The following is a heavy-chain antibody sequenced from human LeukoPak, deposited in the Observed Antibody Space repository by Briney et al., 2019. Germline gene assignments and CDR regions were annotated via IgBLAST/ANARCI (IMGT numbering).Heavy chain of an antibody. V-gene: IGHV3-48*03. D-gene: IGHD6-6*01. J-gene: IGHJ3*02. CDR1: GFTFSSYE. CDR2: ISSSGSTI. Sequence: GGSLRLSCAASGFTFSSYEMNWVRQAPGKGLEWVSYISSSGSTIYYADSVKGRFTISRDNAKNSLYLQMNSLRAEDTAVYYCAKDHFGAFSSSGGAFDIWGQGTMVTVSS. CDR3: AKDHFGAFSSSGGAFDI.